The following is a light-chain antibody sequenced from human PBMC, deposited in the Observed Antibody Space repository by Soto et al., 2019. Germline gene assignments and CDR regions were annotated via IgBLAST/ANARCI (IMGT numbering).Light chain of an antibody. Sequence: EIVLTQSPATLSLSPGERATLSCRASQSISSYLAWYQHKPGQAPRLLIYDASNRATDIPARFSGSGSGTDFTLTISSLEPEDFAIYYCQQRSNWPRVTFGPGTRVDIK. J-gene: IGKJ3*01. CDR3: QQRSNWPRVT. V-gene: IGKV3-11*01. CDR2: DAS. CDR1: QSISSY.